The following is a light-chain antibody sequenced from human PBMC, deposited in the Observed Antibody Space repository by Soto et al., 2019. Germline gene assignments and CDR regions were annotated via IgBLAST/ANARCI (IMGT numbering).Light chain of an antibody. CDR2: GAS. J-gene: IGKJ2*01. CDR3: QQYGSSPPYA. V-gene: IGKV3-20*01. CDR1: QTISSKY. Sequence: EIVLTQSPGTLSLSPGDRATLSCRASQTISSKYLAWYQHKPGQTPRLLIYGASTRATGIPDRFSGSGSGTDFIITSSRQEPEDFAVYYCQQYGSSPPYAFGQGTKLEIK.